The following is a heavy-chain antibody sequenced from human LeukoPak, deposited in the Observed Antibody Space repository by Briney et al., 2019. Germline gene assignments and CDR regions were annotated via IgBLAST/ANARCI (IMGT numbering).Heavy chain of an antibody. CDR3: ARHRYGDYGDFDY. J-gene: IGHJ4*02. D-gene: IGHD4-17*01. CDR1: GGSISSYY. CDR2: IYYSGST. V-gene: IGHV4-59*08. Sequence: SETLSLTCTVSGGSISSYYWSWIRQPPGKGLEWIGYIYYSGSTNYNPSLKSRVTISADTSKNQFSLRPNSVTAADTAVYYCARHRYGDYGDFDYWGQGTLVTVSS.